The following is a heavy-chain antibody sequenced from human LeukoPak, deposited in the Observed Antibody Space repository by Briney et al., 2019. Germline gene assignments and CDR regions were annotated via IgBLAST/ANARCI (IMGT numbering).Heavy chain of an antibody. CDR1: GYTFTSYG. J-gene: IGHJ5*02. CDR3: ARVVYIVVRGVIITYWFDP. V-gene: IGHV1-18*04. D-gene: IGHD3-10*01. CDR2: ISAYNGNT. Sequence: GASVKVSCKASGYTFTSYGMSWVRQAPGQGLEWMGWISAYNGNTNYAQKLQGRVTMTTDTSTSTAYMELRSLRSDDTAVYYCARVVYIVVRGVIITYWFDPWGQGTLVTVSS.